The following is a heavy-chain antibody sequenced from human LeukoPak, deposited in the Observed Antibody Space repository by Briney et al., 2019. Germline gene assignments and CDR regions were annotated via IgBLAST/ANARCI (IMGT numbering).Heavy chain of an antibody. D-gene: IGHD3-3*01. CDR1: GLTFTNYW. V-gene: IGHV3-7*01. Sequence: GGSLRLSCAAPGLTFTNYWMHWVRQAPGKGLESVAYIHPDGTEKYYMESLRGRFAISRDNAKNSLYLQMGNLRDEDTAVYYCTSRYDFWSGYFQGYYFDFWGQGSLVTVSS. J-gene: IGHJ4*02. CDR3: TSRYDFWSGYFQGYYFDF. CDR2: IHPDGTEK.